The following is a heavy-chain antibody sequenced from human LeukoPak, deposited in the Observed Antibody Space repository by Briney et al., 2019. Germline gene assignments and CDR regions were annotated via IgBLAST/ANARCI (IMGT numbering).Heavy chain of an antibody. Sequence: VASVKVSCKASGYTFTSYGISWVRQAPGQGLEWMGWISAYNGNTNYAQKLQGRVTMTTDTSTSTAYMELRSLRSDDTAMYYCARDGERSRLVSITYFDYWGQGTLVTVSS. CDR2: ISAYNGNT. V-gene: IGHV1-18*01. J-gene: IGHJ4*02. CDR1: GYTFTSYG. D-gene: IGHD3-9*01. CDR3: ARDGERSRLVSITYFDY.